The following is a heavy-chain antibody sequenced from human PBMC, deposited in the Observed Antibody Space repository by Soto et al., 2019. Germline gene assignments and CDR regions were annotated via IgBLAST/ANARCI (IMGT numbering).Heavy chain of an antibody. CDR2: ISAYNGNT. V-gene: IGHV1-18*01. CDR3: ARVFGITIFGVVISYYGMDV. D-gene: IGHD3-3*01. CDR1: CYTFTSYG. J-gene: IGHJ6*02. Sequence: ASVKVSCKASCYTFTSYGISWVRQAPGQGLERVGWISAYNGNTNYAQKLQGRVTMTTDTSTSTAYMELRSLRSDDTAVYYCARVFGITIFGVVISYYGMDVWGQGTTVTVSS.